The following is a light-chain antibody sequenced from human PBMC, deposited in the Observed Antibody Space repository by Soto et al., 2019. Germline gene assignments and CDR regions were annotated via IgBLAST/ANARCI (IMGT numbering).Light chain of an antibody. V-gene: IGKV3-15*01. CDR1: QSVSSD. CDR3: HQYNNWPPYT. Sequence: EIVMTQSPATLSVSPGERVTLSCRASQSVSSDLAWYQQKPGQAPRLLIYGASTRATGIPARFSGSGSGTDFTLAISSLQSEDFAIYYCHQYNNWPPYTFGQGTKVDIK. CDR2: GAS. J-gene: IGKJ2*01.